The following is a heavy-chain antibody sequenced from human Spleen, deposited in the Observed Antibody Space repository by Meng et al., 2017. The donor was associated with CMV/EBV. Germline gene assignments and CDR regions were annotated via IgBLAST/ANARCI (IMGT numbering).Heavy chain of an antibody. CDR2: ISAYNGNT. D-gene: IGHD2-2*01. CDR1: GYPFTSYG. CDR3: ATSSTSPYYYDFQH. J-gene: IGHJ1*01. Sequence: ASVKVSCKASGYPFTSYGISWVRQAPGQGLEWMGWISAYNGNTNYAQKLQGRVTMTTDTSTSTAYMELRSLRSDDTAVYYCATSSTSPYYYDFQHWGQGTLVTVSS. V-gene: IGHV1-18*01.